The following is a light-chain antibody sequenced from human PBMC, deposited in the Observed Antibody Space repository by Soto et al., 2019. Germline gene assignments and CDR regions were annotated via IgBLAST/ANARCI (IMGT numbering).Light chain of an antibody. CDR2: LEGSGSY. V-gene: IGLV4-60*02. CDR3: ETWDSNIHTV. Sequence: QLVLTQSSSASASLGSSVKLTCTLSSGHSSYIIAWHQQQPGKAPRYLMKLEGSGSYNKRSGVPDRFSGSRSGADRYLTIPHLQFECEADYSCETWDSNIHTVFGGGTPLTVL. J-gene: IGLJ3*02. CDR1: SGHSSYI.